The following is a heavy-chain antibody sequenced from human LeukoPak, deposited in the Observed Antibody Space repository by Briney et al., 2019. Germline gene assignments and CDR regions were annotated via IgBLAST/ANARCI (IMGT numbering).Heavy chain of an antibody. CDR2: IYTSGST. D-gene: IGHD6-19*01. Sequence: SETLSLTCTVSGGSISSYYWSWIRQPAGKGLEWIGRIYTSGSTNYNPSLKSRVTISVDTSKNHFSLKLSSLTAADTAVYYCARDGSGSNFQHWGQGTLVTVSS. CDR1: GGSISSYY. J-gene: IGHJ1*01. CDR3: ARDGSGSNFQH. V-gene: IGHV4-4*07.